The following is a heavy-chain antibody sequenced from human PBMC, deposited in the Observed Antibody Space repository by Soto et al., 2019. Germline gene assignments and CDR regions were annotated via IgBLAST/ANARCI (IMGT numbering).Heavy chain of an antibody. CDR1: GGSFSGYY. CDR2: INHSGST. V-gene: IGHV4-34*01. Sequence: PSETLSLTCAVYGGSFSGYYWSWIRQPPGKGLEWIGEINHSGSTNYNPSLKSRVTISVDTSKNQFSLKLSSVTAADTAVYYCARGPTGDIVVVVAAHLLMGFAFDIWGQGTMVTVSS. J-gene: IGHJ3*02. D-gene: IGHD2-15*01. CDR3: ARGPTGDIVVVVAAHLLMGFAFDI.